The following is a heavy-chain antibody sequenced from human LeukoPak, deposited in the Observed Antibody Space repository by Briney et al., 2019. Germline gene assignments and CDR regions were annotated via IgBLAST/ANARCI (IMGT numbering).Heavy chain of an antibody. V-gene: IGHV3-7*01. CDR2: IKQDGSDK. CDR3: ASASSHRIAAGGDY. Sequence: GGSLRLSCAASGFTFGNYWMSWVRQAPGKGLEWVANIKQDGSDKYYVDSVTGRFIISRDNANNSLYLQMNSLRAEDTAVYYCASASSHRIAAGGDYWGQGTLVTVSS. J-gene: IGHJ4*02. D-gene: IGHD6-13*01. CDR1: GFTFGNYW.